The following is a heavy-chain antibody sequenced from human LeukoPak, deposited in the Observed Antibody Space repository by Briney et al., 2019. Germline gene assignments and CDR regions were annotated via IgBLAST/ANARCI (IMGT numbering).Heavy chain of an antibody. CDR2: IYVSGST. CDR1: GVSITGDY. D-gene: IGHD4-17*01. CDR3: ARGGASSRHFDY. V-gene: IGHV4-59*01. Sequence: SETLSLTCTVSGVSITGDYWSWIRQPPVKGLEWIGFIYVSGSTNYNPSLKSRVTISVDTSKNQFSLNLRSVTTADTAIYYCARGGASSRHFDYWGQGTLVTVSS. J-gene: IGHJ4*02.